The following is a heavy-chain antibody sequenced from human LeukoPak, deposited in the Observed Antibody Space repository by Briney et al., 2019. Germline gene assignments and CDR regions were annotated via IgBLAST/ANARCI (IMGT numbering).Heavy chain of an antibody. CDR3: AKGSAAGRPYYFDY. Sequence: GVSLRLSCAASGFIFSNYAMSWVRQAPGKGLEWVSAIDSTGAYTWYADSVKGRFTISKDSSKTILYLQMNSLRAEDAAVYFCAKGSAAGRPYYFDYWGQGTLVTVPS. J-gene: IGHJ4*02. CDR2: IDSTGAYT. CDR1: GFIFSNYA. D-gene: IGHD6-25*01. V-gene: IGHV3-23*01.